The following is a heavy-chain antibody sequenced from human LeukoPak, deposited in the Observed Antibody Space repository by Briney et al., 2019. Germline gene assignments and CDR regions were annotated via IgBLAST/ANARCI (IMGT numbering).Heavy chain of an antibody. D-gene: IGHD2-2*01. CDR2: IYYSGST. CDR3: ARVPGYCSSTSCSYYFDY. Sequence: SETLSLTCTVSGGSISSYYWSWIRQPPGKGLEWIGYIYYSGSTNYNPSLKSRVTISADTSKNQFSLKLSSVTAADTAVYYCARVPGYCSSTSCSYYFDYWGQGTLVTVSS. V-gene: IGHV4-59*01. CDR1: GGSISSYY. J-gene: IGHJ4*02.